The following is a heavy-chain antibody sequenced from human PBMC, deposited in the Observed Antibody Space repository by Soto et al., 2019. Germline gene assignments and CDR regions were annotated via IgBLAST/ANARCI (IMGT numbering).Heavy chain of an antibody. V-gene: IGHV4-61*01. CDR2: GSYSGTT. CDR1: GVSVSSGSFY. J-gene: IGHJ4*02. D-gene: IGHD4-17*01. CDR3: ARGATVTQYDY. Sequence: KTSETLSLTCTVSGVSVSSGSFYWAWIRQPPGKGLEWIGFGSYSGTTNYKPSLKSRVTISADTSRSQISLKVSSLTAADTAVYYCARGATVTQYDYWGQGTQVTVSS.